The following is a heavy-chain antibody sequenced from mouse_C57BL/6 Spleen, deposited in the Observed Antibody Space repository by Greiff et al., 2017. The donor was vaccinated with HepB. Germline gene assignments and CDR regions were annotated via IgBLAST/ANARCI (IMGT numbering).Heavy chain of an antibody. Sequence: QVQLQQPGAELVKPGASVKMSCKASGYTFTSYWITWVKQRPGQGLEWIGDIYPGSGSTNYNEKFKSKATLTVDTSSSTAYMQLSSLTSEDSAVYYCARDYGNPAWIAYWGQGTLVTVSA. CDR1: GYTFTSYW. D-gene: IGHD2-1*01. J-gene: IGHJ3*01. CDR2: IYPGSGST. V-gene: IGHV1-55*01. CDR3: ARDYGNPAWIAY.